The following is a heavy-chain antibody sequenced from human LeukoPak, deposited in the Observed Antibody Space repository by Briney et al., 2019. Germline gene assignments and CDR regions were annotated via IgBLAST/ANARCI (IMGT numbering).Heavy chain of an antibody. Sequence: PSETLSLTCAVYGGSFSGYYWSWIRQPPGKGLEWIGEINHSGSTNYNPSLKSRVTISVDTSKNQFSLKLSSVTAADTAVYYCARRGRMTTVVTPVRGWFDPWGQGTLVTVSS. D-gene: IGHD4-23*01. CDR3: ARRGRMTTVVTPVRGWFDP. CDR1: GGSFSGYY. V-gene: IGHV4-34*01. J-gene: IGHJ5*02. CDR2: INHSGST.